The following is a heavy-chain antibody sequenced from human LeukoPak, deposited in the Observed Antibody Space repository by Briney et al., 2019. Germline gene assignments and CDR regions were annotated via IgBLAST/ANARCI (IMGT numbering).Heavy chain of an antibody. Sequence: SETLSLTCTVSGGSISSSSYYWSWIQQPPGKGLEWIGFIFYSGTTNYNPSLKSRVTISVDTSKNQFSLKLSSVTAADTAVYYCARGGWNKFDYWGQGTLVTVSS. V-gene: IGHV4-61*01. D-gene: IGHD3-22*01. J-gene: IGHJ4*02. CDR2: IFYSGTT. CDR1: GGSISSSSYY. CDR3: ARGGWNKFDY.